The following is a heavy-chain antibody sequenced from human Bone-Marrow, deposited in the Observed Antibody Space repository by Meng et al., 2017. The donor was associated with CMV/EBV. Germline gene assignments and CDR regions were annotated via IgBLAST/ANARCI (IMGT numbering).Heavy chain of an antibody. CDR1: GGTFSNYA. CDR2: TIPILGIP. Sequence: SVKVSCKASGGTFSNYAITWVRQAPGQGLEWMGGTIPILGIPNYAQKFQGRVTIIADKSTSTAYMELSSLTSGDTAVYYCATEATVAGTSAFDIWGQGTMVTVSS. D-gene: IGHD6-19*01. CDR3: ATEATVAGTSAFDI. J-gene: IGHJ3*02. V-gene: IGHV1-69*10.